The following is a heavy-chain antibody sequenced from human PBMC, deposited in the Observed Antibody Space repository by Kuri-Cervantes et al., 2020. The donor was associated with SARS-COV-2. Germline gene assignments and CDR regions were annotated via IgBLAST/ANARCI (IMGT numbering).Heavy chain of an antibody. CDR3: ASDGVSRSLSLDF. J-gene: IGHJ4*02. Sequence: SVKVSCKASGGTFSSAIISWVRQAPGQGLEWMGGIMPALGIPNYAQKFRGRVTITAETSTTTAYLGLTGLKSEDTALYYCASDGVSRSLSLDFWGQGTLVTVSS. V-gene: IGHV1-69*10. CDR2: IMPALGIP. D-gene: IGHD5/OR15-5a*01. CDR1: GGTFSSAI.